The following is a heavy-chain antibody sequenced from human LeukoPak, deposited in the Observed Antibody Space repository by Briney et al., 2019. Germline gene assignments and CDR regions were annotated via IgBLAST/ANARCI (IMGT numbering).Heavy chain of an antibody. V-gene: IGHV3-21*01. CDR2: ISSDSNHR. D-gene: IGHD3-3*01. Sequence: GGSLRLSCAASGFTFSTYSMNWVRQAPGKGLEWVLSISSDSNHRFYTDSLKGRFTISRDNAKNSLYLQLIGLRAEDTAVYYCARVAFGLYVMDVWGQGTTVTVSS. CDR3: ARVAFGLYVMDV. CDR1: GFTFSTYS. J-gene: IGHJ6*02.